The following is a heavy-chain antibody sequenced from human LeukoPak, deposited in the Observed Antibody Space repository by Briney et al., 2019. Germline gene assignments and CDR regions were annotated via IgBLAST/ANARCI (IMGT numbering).Heavy chain of an antibody. CDR3: ASLKNGAPVFDY. CDR1: GFTFSSYS. J-gene: IGHJ4*02. Sequence: PGGSLRLSCAASGFTFSSYSMNWVRQAPGKGLEWVSSISSSSSYIYYADSVKGRFTISRDNAKNPLYLQMNSLRAEDTAVYYCASLKNGAPVFDYWGQGTLVTVSS. V-gene: IGHV3-21*01. D-gene: IGHD2-8*01. CDR2: ISSSSSYI.